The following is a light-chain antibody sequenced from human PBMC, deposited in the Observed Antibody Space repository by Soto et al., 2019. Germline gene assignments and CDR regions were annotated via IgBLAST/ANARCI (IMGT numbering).Light chain of an antibody. V-gene: IGLV2-23*02. Sequence: QSALTQPASVSGSPGRSITISCTGTSSDVGSYNLVSWYQQHPGKAPKLMIYEVSKQPSGVSNRFSGSKSGNTASLTISGLQAEDEADYYCCSYAGSSTSYVFGTGTKVTVL. CDR1: SSDVGSYNL. CDR3: CSYAGSSTSYV. J-gene: IGLJ1*01. CDR2: EVS.